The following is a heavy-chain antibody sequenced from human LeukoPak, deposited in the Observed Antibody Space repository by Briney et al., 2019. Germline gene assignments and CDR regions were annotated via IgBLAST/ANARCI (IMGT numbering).Heavy chain of an antibody. CDR1: GYSISSGYY. Sequence: PSETLSLTCAVSGYSISSGYYWGWIRQPPGKGLEWIGSIYHSASTYYNPSLKSRVTISVDTSKNQFSLKLSSVTAADTAVYYCARRYGSYSQNLFDYWGQGTLVTVSS. CDR2: IYHSAST. D-gene: IGHD3-10*01. J-gene: IGHJ4*02. V-gene: IGHV4-38-2*01. CDR3: ARRYGSYSQNLFDY.